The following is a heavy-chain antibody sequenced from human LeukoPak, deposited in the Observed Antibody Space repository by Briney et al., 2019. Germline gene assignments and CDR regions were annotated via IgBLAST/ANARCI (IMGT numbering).Heavy chain of an antibody. V-gene: IGHV3-7*01. Sequence: GGSLRPSCAASGFTFSSYWMSWVRQAPGKGLEWVANIKQDGSEKYYLDSVKGRFTISRDNSKDTVFLQMNSLRVEDTALYYCTRGQSYCGADCYSDWGQGTLVTVSS. J-gene: IGHJ4*02. CDR1: GFTFSSYW. D-gene: IGHD2-21*02. CDR2: IKQDGSEK. CDR3: TRGQSYCGADCYSD.